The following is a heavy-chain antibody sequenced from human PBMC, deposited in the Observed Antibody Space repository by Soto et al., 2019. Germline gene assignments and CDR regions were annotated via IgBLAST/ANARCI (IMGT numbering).Heavy chain of an antibody. CDR2: INPSGGST. CDR3: AREITIFGVVPPITPPGIGY. Sequence: ASVKVSCKASGYTFTSYYMHWVRQAPGQGLEWMGIINPSGGSTSYAQKFQGRVTMTRDTSTSTVYMELSSLRSEDTAVYYCAREITIFGVVPPITPPGIGYWGQGTLVTVSS. CDR1: GYTFTSYY. D-gene: IGHD3-3*01. V-gene: IGHV1-46*03. J-gene: IGHJ4*02.